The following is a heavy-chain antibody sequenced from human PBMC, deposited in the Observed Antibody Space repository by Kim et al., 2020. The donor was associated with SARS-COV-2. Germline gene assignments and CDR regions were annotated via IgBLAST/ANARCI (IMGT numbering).Heavy chain of an antibody. CDR3: ARLGYYGAGSYYNPFDY. J-gene: IGHJ4*02. D-gene: IGHD3-10*01. V-gene: IGHV4-39*01. Sequence: PQSRVTISVATSKNPFSLKLSSVTAADTAVYYCARLGYYGAGSYYNPFDYWGQGTLVTVSS.